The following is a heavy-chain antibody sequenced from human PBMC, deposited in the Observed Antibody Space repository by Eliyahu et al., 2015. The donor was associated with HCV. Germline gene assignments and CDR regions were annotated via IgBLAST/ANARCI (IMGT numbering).Heavy chain of an antibody. Sequence: QLQLQEWGPGLVKPSETLSLSCSVSGGSISSSRHYWAWLXQPPGKGXEWIAXIYYSXXTYXSPSLKXRXTISVDTSKGQFSLKLSSVTAADTAVFYCARQGTYYDILIGGPDYFDYWGQGTLVTVSS. D-gene: IGHD3-9*01. V-gene: IGHV4-39*01. CDR2: IYYSXXT. CDR3: ARQGTYYDILIGGPDYFDY. CDR1: GGSISSSRHY. J-gene: IGHJ4*02.